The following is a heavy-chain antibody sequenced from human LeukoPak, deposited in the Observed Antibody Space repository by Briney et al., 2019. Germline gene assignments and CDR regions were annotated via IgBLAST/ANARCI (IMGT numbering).Heavy chain of an antibody. Sequence: SETLSLTCTVSGGSLSSYQWSWLRQPPGKGLEWIGYISYSGSTNYNPSLKSRVTISLDTSKNQFSLKLTSVTAADTAVYYCAGHHPRNTVDFWGQGTLVTVSS. CDR3: AGHHPRNTVDF. CDR2: ISYSGST. CDR1: GGSLSSYQ. V-gene: IGHV4-59*08. D-gene: IGHD2-8*02. J-gene: IGHJ4*02.